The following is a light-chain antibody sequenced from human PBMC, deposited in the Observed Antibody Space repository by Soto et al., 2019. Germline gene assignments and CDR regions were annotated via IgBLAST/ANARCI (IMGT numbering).Light chain of an antibody. V-gene: IGKV1-5*01. CDR1: QSISSW. CDR2: DAS. J-gene: IGKJ2*01. CDR3: LQYTTYSMYT. Sequence: IQMTQSPSTLSASVGDRVTITCRATQSISSWLAWYQQKPGTGPKLLIYDASTLESGVPSRFSGRGFGTEFTLTISSLQPDDFATYYCLQYTTYSMYTFGQGTKVEMK.